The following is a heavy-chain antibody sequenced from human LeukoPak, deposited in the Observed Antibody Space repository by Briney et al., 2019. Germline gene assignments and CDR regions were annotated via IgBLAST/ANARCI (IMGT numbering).Heavy chain of an antibody. Sequence: SETLSLTCTVSGGSISRYYWSWIRQPPGKGLEWIGYIYYSGSTNYNPSPKSRVTISVDTSKNQFSLKLSSVTAADTAVYYCARLKNYYGSGSYLPYYYYGMDVWGQGTTVTVSS. CDR1: GGSISRYY. CDR2: IYYSGST. D-gene: IGHD3-10*01. J-gene: IGHJ6*02. CDR3: ARLKNYYGSGSYLPYYYYGMDV. V-gene: IGHV4-59*08.